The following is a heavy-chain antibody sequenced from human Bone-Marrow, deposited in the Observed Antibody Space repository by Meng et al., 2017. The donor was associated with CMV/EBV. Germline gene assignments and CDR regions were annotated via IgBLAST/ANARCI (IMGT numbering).Heavy chain of an antibody. CDR1: GGSFSGYY. J-gene: IGHJ4*02. CDR2: INHSGST. D-gene: IGHD3-3*01. V-gene: IGHV4-34*01. CDR3: AILYDFWSGYYRRSDY. Sequence: GSLRLSCAVYGGSFSGYYWSWIRQPPGKGLEWIGEINHSGSTNYNPSLKSRVTISVDTSKNQFSLNLSSVTAADTAVYYCAILYDFWSGYYRRSDYWGQGTLVTASS.